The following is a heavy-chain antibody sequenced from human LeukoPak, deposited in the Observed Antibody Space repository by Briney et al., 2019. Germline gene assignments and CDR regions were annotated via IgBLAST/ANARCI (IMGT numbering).Heavy chain of an antibody. CDR2: ISGSGGST. D-gene: IGHD3-22*01. CDR3: AKLSTMIVENYFDY. J-gene: IGHJ4*02. V-gene: IGHV3-23*01. Sequence: PGGSLRVSCAASGFTFSNYAMSWVRQAPGKGLEWVSAISGSGGSTYYADSVKGRFTISRDNSKNTLYLQMNSLRAEDTAVYYCAKLSTMIVENYFDYWGQGTLVTVSS. CDR1: GFTFSNYA.